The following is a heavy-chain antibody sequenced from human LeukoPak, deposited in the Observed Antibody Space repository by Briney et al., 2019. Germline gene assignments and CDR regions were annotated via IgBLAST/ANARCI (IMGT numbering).Heavy chain of an antibody. Sequence: SETLSLTCTVSGVSISSSNSYWGWIRQPPGKGLEWIGSIYYSGNTYYNASLKSQVSISIDTSKNQFSLRLNSVTAADTAVYYCAASLWFGIYPDYWGQGSLVTVSS. J-gene: IGHJ4*02. CDR3: AASLWFGIYPDY. D-gene: IGHD3-10*01. CDR1: GVSISSSNSY. CDR2: IYYSGNT. V-gene: IGHV4-39*01.